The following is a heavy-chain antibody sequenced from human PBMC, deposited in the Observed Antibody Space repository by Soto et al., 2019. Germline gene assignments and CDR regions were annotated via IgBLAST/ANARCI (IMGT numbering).Heavy chain of an antibody. J-gene: IGHJ4*02. V-gene: IGHV3-66*01. D-gene: IGHD3-10*01. CDR3: ARCDGSATYCFFFAY. CDR2: IYSGGST. CDR1: GFTVSNSY. Sequence: EVQVVESGGGLVQSGGSLTLSCAASGFTVSNSYMSWVRQAPGKGLEWVSAIYSGGSTYYADSVKGRFTISRDSSRNTLYLQMNSLRAEDTAVYFCARCDGSATYCFFFAYWGQGTPVTVSS.